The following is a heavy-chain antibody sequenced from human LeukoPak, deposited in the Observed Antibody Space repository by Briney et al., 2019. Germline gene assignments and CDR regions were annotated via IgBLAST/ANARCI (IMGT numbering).Heavy chain of an antibody. CDR2: IYTSGST. CDR1: GGSISSYY. D-gene: IGHD2-2*01. J-gene: IGHJ5*02. Sequence: PSETLSLTCTVSGGSISSYYWGWHRPPAGMGLEWIGRIYTSGSTNYNPSLKSRVTMSVDTSKNQFSLKLSSVTAADTAVYYCARDPLYCSSTSCYGWFDPWGQGTLVTVSS. CDR3: ARDPLYCSSTSCYGWFDP. V-gene: IGHV4-4*07.